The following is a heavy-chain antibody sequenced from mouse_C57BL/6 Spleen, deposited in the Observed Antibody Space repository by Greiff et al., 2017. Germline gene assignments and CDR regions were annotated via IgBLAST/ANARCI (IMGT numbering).Heavy chain of an antibody. CDR1: GFTFSDYG. J-gene: IGHJ2*01. Sequence: EVQLVESGGGLVKPGGSLKLSCAASGFTFSDYGMHWVRQAPEKGLEWVAYISSGSSTIYYADTVKGRFTISRDNAKNTLFLQMTSLRSDDTAMXYCATSYYGSSYGYFDYWGQGTTLTVSS. V-gene: IGHV5-17*01. CDR2: ISSGSSTI. D-gene: IGHD1-1*01. CDR3: ATSYYGSSYGYFDY.